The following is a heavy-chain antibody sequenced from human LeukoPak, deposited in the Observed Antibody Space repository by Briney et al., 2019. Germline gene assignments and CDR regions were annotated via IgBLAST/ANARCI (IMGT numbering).Heavy chain of an antibody. Sequence: SETLSLTCTVSGGSISSSSYYWGWIRQPPGKGLEWIGSIYYSGSTYYNPSLKSRVTISVDTSKNQFSLKLSSVTAADTAVYYCARDRLQDVLPYYYYGMDVWGQGTTVTVSS. CDR3: ARDRLQDVLPYYYYGMDV. CDR2: IYYSGST. V-gene: IGHV4-39*07. CDR1: GGSISSSSYY. J-gene: IGHJ6*02. D-gene: IGHD3-10*01.